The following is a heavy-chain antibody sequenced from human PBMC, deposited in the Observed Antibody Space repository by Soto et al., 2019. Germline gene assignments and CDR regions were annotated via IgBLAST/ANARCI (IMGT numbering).Heavy chain of an antibody. CDR3: ARVVATIRAPYYFDY. CDR1: GGSISSYY. Sequence: SETLSLTCTASGGSISSYYWSWIRQPPGKGLEWIGYIYYSGSTNYNPSLKSRVTISVDTSKNQFSLKLSSVTAADTAVYYCARVVATIRAPYYFDYWGQGTLVTVS. J-gene: IGHJ4*02. CDR2: IYYSGST. D-gene: IGHD5-12*01. V-gene: IGHV4-59*01.